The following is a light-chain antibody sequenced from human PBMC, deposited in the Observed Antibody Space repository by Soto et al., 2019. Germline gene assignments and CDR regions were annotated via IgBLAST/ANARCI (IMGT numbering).Light chain of an antibody. CDR2: AAS. CDR3: QQSYSTPWT. V-gene: IGKV1-39*01. J-gene: IGKJ1*01. Sequence: DIHMTQSPSSLSASVGDRVTITCRASQSSSSYLNWYQQKPGKAPKLRSEAASSLQRGVPSRVSGSGSGTDGTLTISSLQPEDFATYYCQQSYSTPWTFGQGTKVDIK. CDR1: QSSSSY.